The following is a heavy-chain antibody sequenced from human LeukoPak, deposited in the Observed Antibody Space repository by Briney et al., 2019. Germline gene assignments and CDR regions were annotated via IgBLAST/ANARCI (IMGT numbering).Heavy chain of an antibody. D-gene: IGHD5-24*01. CDR2: IYYSGST. CDR1: GVSISSSSYY. J-gene: IGHJ6*03. CDR3: ARHYKYFHYYYYMDV. V-gene: IGHV4-39*01. Sequence: PSETLSLTCTVSGVSISSSSYYWGWIRQPQGKGLDSIGSIYYSGSTYYNPSLKSRVTISVDTSKNQFSLKLSSVTAADTAVYYCARHYKYFHYYYYMDVWGKGTTVTVSS.